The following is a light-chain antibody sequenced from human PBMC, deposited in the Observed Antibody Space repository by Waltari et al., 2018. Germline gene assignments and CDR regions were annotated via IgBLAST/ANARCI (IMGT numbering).Light chain of an antibody. CDR2: SAS. Sequence: DIQITQSPPSLSASVGDRVTITCRASQTIATYLNWYQQKPGKAPELLLSSASNLQSGVPSRFSGSGSGTEFTLTISSVQPEDFATYYCQQSYSIPPWTFGQGTKVDIK. J-gene: IGKJ1*01. CDR1: QTIATY. CDR3: QQSYSIPPWT. V-gene: IGKV1-39*01.